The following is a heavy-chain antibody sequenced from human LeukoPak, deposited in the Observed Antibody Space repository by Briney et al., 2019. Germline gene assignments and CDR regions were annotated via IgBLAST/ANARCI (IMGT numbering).Heavy chain of an antibody. D-gene: IGHD4-23*01. CDR3: ARTVARIGY. V-gene: IGHV3-48*03. CDR2: ISSSGNTI. CDR1: GFTFSSCE. Sequence: GGSLRLSCAASGFTFSSCEMNWVRQAPGKGLEWVSHISSSGNTIYYTDSVKGRFTISRDNSKNLLYLQMNSLKAEDTAIYYCARTVARIGYWGQGTLVAVSS. J-gene: IGHJ4*02.